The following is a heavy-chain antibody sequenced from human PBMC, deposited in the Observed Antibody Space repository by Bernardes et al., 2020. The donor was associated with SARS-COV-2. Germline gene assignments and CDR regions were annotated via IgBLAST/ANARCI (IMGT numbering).Heavy chain of an antibody. CDR3: EVNYYYGMDV. CDR1: GLTLGGYW. CDR2: INSDGSIT. Sequence: GGSLRLSYTLSGLTLGGYWLHWVRQDPGNGLVWVSRINSDGSITAYADSVKGRFTISRDNAKNTLHLQMNSLRAEDTAVYYCEVNYYYGMDVWGQGTTVTLS. V-gene: IGHV3-74*01. J-gene: IGHJ6*02. D-gene: IGHD4-4*01.